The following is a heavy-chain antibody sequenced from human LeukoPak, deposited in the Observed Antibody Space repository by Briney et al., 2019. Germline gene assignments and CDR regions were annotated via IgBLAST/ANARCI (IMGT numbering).Heavy chain of an antibody. CDR3: ARGRKPDH. V-gene: IGHV5-51*04. J-gene: IGHJ4*02. Sequence: GESLKISCQAPGYTFTDYWIAWVRQLPGKGLEWMGGIYVGDSGTRHIPPFQRQVTIPADKPISIAYLPWSRLKASDTAMYYCARGRKPDHWGQGTLVTVSS. CDR1: GYTFTDYW. CDR2: IYVGDSGT.